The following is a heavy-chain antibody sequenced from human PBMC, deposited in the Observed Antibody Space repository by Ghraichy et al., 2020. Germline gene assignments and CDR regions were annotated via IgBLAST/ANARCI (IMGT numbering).Heavy chain of an antibody. D-gene: IGHD2-21*02. Sequence: GGSLRLSCAASGFTFSSYSMNWVRQAPGKGLEWVSSISSSSSYIYYADSVKGRFTISRDNAKNSLYLQMNSLRAEDTAVYYCARDRILYCGGDCKGDYFDYWGQGTLVTVSS. CDR1: GFTFSSYS. V-gene: IGHV3-21*01. J-gene: IGHJ4*02. CDR2: ISSSSSYI. CDR3: ARDRILYCGGDCKGDYFDY.